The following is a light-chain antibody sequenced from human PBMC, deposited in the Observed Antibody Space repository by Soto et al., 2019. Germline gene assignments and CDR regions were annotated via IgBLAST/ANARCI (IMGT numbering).Light chain of an antibody. V-gene: IGKV3D-20*02. J-gene: IGKJ5*01. Sequence: ETVLTQSPGTLSLSPGERATLSCRASQSVGGSFLAWYQQRPGQAPRLLIYHTSYRATGIPDRFSGSGSGTDFTLTISSLEPEDSAVYYCQQRSNWPSITFGQGTRLEIK. CDR2: HTS. CDR1: QSVGGSF. CDR3: QQRSNWPSIT.